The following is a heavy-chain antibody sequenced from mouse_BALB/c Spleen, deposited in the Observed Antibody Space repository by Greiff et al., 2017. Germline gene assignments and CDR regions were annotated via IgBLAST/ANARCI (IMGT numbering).Heavy chain of an antibody. V-gene: IGHV2-9-2*01. J-gene: IGHJ4*01. D-gene: IGHD2-10*01. CDR1: GFSLTSYD. CDR2: IWTGGGT. CDR3: VRDLAYYGNYGRDY. Sequence: VKVVESGPGLVAPSQSLSITCTVSGFSLTSYDISWIRQPPGKGLEWLGVIWTGGGTNYNSAFMSRLSISKDNSKSQVFLKMNSLQTDDTAIYYCVRDLAYYGNYGRDYWGQGTSVTVSS.